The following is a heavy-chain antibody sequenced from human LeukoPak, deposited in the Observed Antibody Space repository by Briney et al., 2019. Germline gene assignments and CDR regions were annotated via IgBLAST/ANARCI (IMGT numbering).Heavy chain of an antibody. D-gene: IGHD4-11*01. CDR2: ISYDGSNK. CDR3: AKPTVTTYYYYYMDV. V-gene: IGHV3-30*18. J-gene: IGHJ6*03. CDR1: GFTFSSYG. Sequence: GGSLRLSCAASGFTFSSYGMHWVRQAPGKGLEWVAVISYDGSNKYYADSVKGRFTISRDNSKNTLYLQMNSLRAEDTAVYYCAKPTVTTYYYYYMDVWGKGTTVTVSS.